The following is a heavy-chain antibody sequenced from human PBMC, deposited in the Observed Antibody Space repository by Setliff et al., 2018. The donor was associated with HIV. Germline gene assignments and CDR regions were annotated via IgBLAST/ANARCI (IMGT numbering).Heavy chain of an antibody. CDR3: AGPRGDEAFDI. CDR2: TIPMFGTA. D-gene: IGHD3-10*01. Sequence: GASVKVSCKASGGTFGIYGISWVRQAPGQGLEWMGGTIPMFGTANYAQKFQGRVTITADESTNTGYMELSGLRFEDTAVYYCAGPRGDEAFDIWGQGTMVTVSS. CDR1: GGTFGIYG. V-gene: IGHV1-69*13. J-gene: IGHJ3*02.